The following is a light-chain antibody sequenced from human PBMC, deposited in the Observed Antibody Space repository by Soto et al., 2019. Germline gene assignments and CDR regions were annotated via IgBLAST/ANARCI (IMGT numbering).Light chain of an antibody. CDR2: DVS. J-gene: IGLJ1*01. Sequence: ALTQPASVSGSPGQSITIFCTGTSRDVGCYNYVSWYQQHPGKAPKLMSYDVSNRPSGVSNRFSGSKSGNTASLSISGLQAEDEADYYCNSRTSSSTYVFGTGTKVTVL. V-gene: IGLV2-14*01. CDR3: NSRTSSSTYV. CDR1: SRDVGCYNY.